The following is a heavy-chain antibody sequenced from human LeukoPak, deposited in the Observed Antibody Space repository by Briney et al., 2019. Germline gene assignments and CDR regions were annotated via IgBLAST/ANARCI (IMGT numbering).Heavy chain of an antibody. J-gene: IGHJ6*02. CDR2: IKSDGIST. CDR1: GFTFSTYW. Sequence: GGSLRLSCAASGFTFSTYWMHWVRQAPGKGLVWVSLIKSDGISTSYADSVKGRFTISRDNAKNTLYLQMSSLRADDTAVYYCARDKSYGMDVWGQGTTVTVS. V-gene: IGHV3-74*01. CDR3: ARDKSYGMDV.